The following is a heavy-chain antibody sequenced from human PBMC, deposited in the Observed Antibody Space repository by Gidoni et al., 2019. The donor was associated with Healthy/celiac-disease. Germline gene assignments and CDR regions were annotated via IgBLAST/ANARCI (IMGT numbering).Heavy chain of an antibody. CDR2: IYSGGST. D-gene: IGHD6-6*01. J-gene: IGHJ6*03. Sequence: EVQLVESGGGLVQPVGSLRLSCAASVFTVRSNYMSWVRQAPGKGLEWVSVIYSGGSTYYADSVKGRFTISRDNSKNTLYLQMNSLRAEDTAVYYCARVHSARKEGGPYYYYMDVWGKGTTVTVSS. CDR1: VFTVRSNY. CDR3: ARVHSARKEGGPYYYYMDV. V-gene: IGHV3-66*01.